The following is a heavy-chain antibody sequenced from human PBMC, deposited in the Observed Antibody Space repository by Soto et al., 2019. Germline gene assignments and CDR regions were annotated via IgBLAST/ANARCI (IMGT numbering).Heavy chain of an antibody. Sequence: EVQLVESGGGLVKPGGSLRLSCAVSGFTFSNYSMNWVRQAPGKGLEWVSSISNTGNYKYYADSVKGRFTVSRDNAKNSQSLKMNSLRAEDTAVYFCARYPGTIMATIMGSYYFDYWGLGTLVTVSS. V-gene: IGHV3-21*01. CDR3: ARYPGTIMATIMGSYYFDY. J-gene: IGHJ4*02. CDR2: ISNTGNYK. D-gene: IGHD5-12*01. CDR1: GFTFSNYS.